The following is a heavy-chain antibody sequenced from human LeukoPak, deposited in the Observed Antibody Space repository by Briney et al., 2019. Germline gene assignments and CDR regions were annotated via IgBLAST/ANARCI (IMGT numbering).Heavy chain of an antibody. CDR3: AKDAWAMVRGVID. CDR2: ISYDGSNK. CDR1: GFTFSSYG. D-gene: IGHD3-10*01. Sequence: GGSLRLSCAASGFTFSSYGMHWVRQAPGKGLEWVAVISYDGSNKYYADSVKGRFTISRDNSQNTLYLQMNSLRAEDTAVYYCAKDAWAMVRGVIDWGQGTLVTVSS. V-gene: IGHV3-30*18. J-gene: IGHJ4*02.